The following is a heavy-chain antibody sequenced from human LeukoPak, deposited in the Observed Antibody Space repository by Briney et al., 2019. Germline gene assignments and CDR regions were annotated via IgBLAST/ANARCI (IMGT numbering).Heavy chain of an antibody. V-gene: IGHV5-51*01. D-gene: IGHD6-13*01. CDR3: ARTYSSSWYHDY. Sequence: GESLKISCKGSGDSFTSYWIGWVRQMPGKGLEWMGTIYPGDSDTRYSPSFQGQVTISADKSIGTAYLQWSSLKASDTAMYYCARTYSSSWYHDYWGQGTLVTVSS. CDR1: GDSFTSYW. J-gene: IGHJ4*02. CDR2: IYPGDSDT.